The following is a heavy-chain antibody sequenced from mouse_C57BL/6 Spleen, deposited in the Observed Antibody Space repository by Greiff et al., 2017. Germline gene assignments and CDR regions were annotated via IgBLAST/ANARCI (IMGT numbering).Heavy chain of an antibody. D-gene: IGHD2-4*01. CDR1: GYTFTSYW. CDR2: IHPNSGST. Sequence: QVQLQQPGAELVKPGASVKLSCKASGYTFTSYWMHWVKQRPGQGLEWIGMIHPNSGSTNYNEKFKSKATLTVDNSSSTAYMQLSSLTSEDSAVYCCTRDDNDGGPCAMDFWGKGTSVTVSS. CDR3: TRDDNDGGPCAMDF. J-gene: IGHJ4*01. V-gene: IGHV1-64*01.